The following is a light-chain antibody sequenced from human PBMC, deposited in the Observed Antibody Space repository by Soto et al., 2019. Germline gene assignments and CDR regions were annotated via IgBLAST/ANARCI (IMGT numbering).Light chain of an antibody. Sequence: QSVLTQPASVSGSPGQSITISCTGTSSDVGSYNLVSWYQQHPGKAPKLMIYEGSKRPSGVSNRFSGSKFGNTASLTISGLQAEDEADYYCCSYAGSVVFGGGTKLTVL. CDR3: CSYAGSVV. CDR1: SSDVGSYNL. J-gene: IGLJ2*01. CDR2: EGS. V-gene: IGLV2-23*01.